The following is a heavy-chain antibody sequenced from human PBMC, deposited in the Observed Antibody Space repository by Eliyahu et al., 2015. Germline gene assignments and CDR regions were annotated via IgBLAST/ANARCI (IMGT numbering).Heavy chain of an antibody. CDR3: ATRERLTNGYYFDY. V-gene: IGHV4-34*01. D-gene: IGHD3-3*01. CDR1: GGSFSGYY. CDR2: INHSGST. Sequence: QVQLQQWGAGLLKPSETLSLTCAVYGGSFSGYYWSWIRQPPGKGLEWIGEINHSGSTHSHPSLKSRVTISVDTSKNQFSLKLSSVTAADTAVYYCATRERLTNGYYFDYWGQGTLVTVSS. J-gene: IGHJ4*02.